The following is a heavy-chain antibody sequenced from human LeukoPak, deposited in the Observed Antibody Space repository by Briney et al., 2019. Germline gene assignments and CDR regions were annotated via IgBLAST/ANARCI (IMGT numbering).Heavy chain of an antibody. CDR2: IYTSGTT. Sequence: SETLSLTSTVSGGSISSGSYYWTCIRQPAGRGLEWIGHIYTSGTTNYNPSLKSRVTISVDTSKKQFSLKLSSVTAADTAVYYCARVEGGTYFDYYYMDVWGKGTTVTVSS. J-gene: IGHJ6*03. CDR1: GGSISSGSYY. CDR3: ARVEGGTYFDYYYMDV. D-gene: IGHD3-16*01. V-gene: IGHV4-61*09.